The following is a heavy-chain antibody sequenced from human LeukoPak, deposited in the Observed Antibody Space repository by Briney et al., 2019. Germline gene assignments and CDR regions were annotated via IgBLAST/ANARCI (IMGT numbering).Heavy chain of an antibody. Sequence: GASVKVSCKASGYTFTGYYMHWVRQAPGQGLEWMGRINPNSGGTNYAQKFQGRVTMTRDTSISTAYMELSRLRSDDTAAYYCARLIYSGYDRDYWGQGTLVTVSS. J-gene: IGHJ4*02. CDR2: INPNSGGT. V-gene: IGHV1-2*06. CDR3: ARLIYSGYDRDY. D-gene: IGHD5-12*01. CDR1: GYTFTGYY.